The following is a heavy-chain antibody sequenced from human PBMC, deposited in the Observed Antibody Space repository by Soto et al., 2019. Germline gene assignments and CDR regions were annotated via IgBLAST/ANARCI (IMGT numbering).Heavy chain of an antibody. CDR1: GFSLASGKVG. Sequence: HVTLKESGPVLVKPPETLTLTCTVSGFSLASGKVGVTWIRQPPGKALEWLAHIFSNVEKSYRTSLKDRLTISEDTSKSQVVLTMTNVDPVDTATYYCAQILFGRSVAGGYFYMDVWGKGTTVTVSS. CDR3: AQILFGRSVAGGYFYMDV. J-gene: IGHJ6*03. D-gene: IGHD6-19*01. V-gene: IGHV2-26*01. CDR2: IFSNVEK.